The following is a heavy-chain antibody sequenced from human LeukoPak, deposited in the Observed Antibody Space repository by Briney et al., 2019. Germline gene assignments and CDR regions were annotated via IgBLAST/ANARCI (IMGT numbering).Heavy chain of an antibody. J-gene: IGHJ2*01. V-gene: IGHV4-38-2*02. CDR1: GYSMSSGYY. CDR2: MYHTGST. CDR3: AREGLGSGRGGDFDL. Sequence: SETLSLTCTVSGYSMSSGYYWGWIRQPPERGLEWIGSMYHTGSTYYNPSLKSRVTISVDTSKNQFYLKLSSVTAADTAVYYCAREGLGSGRGGDFDLWGRGTLVTVSS. D-gene: IGHD2-15*01.